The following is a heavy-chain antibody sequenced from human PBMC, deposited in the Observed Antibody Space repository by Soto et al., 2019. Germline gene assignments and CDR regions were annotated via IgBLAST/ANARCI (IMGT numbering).Heavy chain of an antibody. D-gene: IGHD2-2*01. J-gene: IGHJ6*03. CDR1: GYTFTSYG. CDR3: ARALTAAIGTPYYYYYMDV. Sequence: QVQLVQSGAEVKKPGASVKVSCKASGYTFTSYGISWVRQAPGQGLEWMGWISAYNGNTNYAQKLQGRVTMTTDTSTRTAYMELRSLRSDDTAVYYCARALTAAIGTPYYYYYMDVWGKGTTVTVSS. V-gene: IGHV1-18*01. CDR2: ISAYNGNT.